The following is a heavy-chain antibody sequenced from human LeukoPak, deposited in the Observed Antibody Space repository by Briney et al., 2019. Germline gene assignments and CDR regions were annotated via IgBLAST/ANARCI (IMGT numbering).Heavy chain of an antibody. V-gene: IGHV3-21*01. Sequence: GGSLRLSCVASGFPFSNYAMSWVRQAPGKGLEWVSSISSSSSYIYYADSVKGRFTISRDNAKNSLYLQMNSLRAEDTAVYYCARRGAAAGHFDYWGQGTLVTVSS. CDR3: ARRGAAAGHFDY. CDR2: ISSSSSYI. D-gene: IGHD6-13*01. CDR1: GFPFSNYA. J-gene: IGHJ4*02.